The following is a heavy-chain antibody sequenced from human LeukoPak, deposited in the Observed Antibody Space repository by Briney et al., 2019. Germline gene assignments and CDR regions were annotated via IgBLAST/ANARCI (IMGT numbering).Heavy chain of an antibody. J-gene: IGHJ4*02. Sequence: SETLSLTCAVYGGSFSGYYWSWIRQPPGKGLEWIGEINHSGSTNYNPSLKSRVTISVDTSKNQFSLKLSSVTAADTAVYYCARRYRGYSGYDFNYWGQGTLVTVSS. D-gene: IGHD5-12*01. CDR2: INHSGST. V-gene: IGHV4-34*01. CDR1: GGSFSGYY. CDR3: ARRYRGYSGYDFNY.